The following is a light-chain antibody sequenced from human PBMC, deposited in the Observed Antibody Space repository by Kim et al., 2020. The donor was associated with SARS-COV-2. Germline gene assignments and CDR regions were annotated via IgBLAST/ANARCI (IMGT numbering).Light chain of an antibody. CDR2: EVN. Sequence: GQSVTISCTGTSSDVGGYDYVSWYQQHPGKAPKFLIYEVNKRPSGVPDRFSGSKSGNTASLTVSGLQAEDEADYYCSSYADKDNLLFGGGTQLTVL. V-gene: IGLV2-8*01. CDR1: SSDVGGYDY. CDR3: SSYADKDNLL. J-gene: IGLJ2*01.